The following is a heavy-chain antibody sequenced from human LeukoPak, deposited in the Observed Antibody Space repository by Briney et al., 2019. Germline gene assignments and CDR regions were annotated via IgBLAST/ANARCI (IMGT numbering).Heavy chain of an antibody. CDR2: ISGSGGST. J-gene: IGHJ6*02. D-gene: IGHD5-18*01. CDR1: GFTFSSYA. Sequence: AGGSLRLSCAASGFTFSSYAMSWVRQAPGRGLEWVSAISGSGGSTYYADSVKGRFTISRDNSKNTLYLQMNSLRAEDTAVYYCAKGDTAMADYGMDGWGQGTTVTVSS. CDR3: AKGDTAMADYGMDG. V-gene: IGHV3-23*01.